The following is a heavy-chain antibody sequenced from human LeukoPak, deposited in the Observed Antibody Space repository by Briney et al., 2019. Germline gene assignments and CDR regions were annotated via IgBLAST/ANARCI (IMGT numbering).Heavy chain of an antibody. CDR3: AREEWGVGDYYYYMDV. V-gene: IGHV3-21*01. J-gene: IGHJ6*03. Sequence: KSGGSLRLSCAASGFTFSSYSMNWVRQAPGKGLEWVSSISSSSSYIYYADSVKGRFTISRDNAKNSLYLQMNSLRAVDTAVYYCAREEWGVGDYYYYMDVWGKGTTVTVSS. CDR1: GFTFSSYS. CDR2: ISSSSSYI. D-gene: IGHD3-10*01.